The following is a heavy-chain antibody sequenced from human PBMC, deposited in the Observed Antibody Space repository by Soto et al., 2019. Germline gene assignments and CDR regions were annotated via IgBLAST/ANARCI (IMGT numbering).Heavy chain of an antibody. J-gene: IGHJ6*02. CDR2: IYHGST. CDR3: ARVSGIYYYGMDV. V-gene: IGHV4-30-2*01. D-gene: IGHD3-10*01. Sequence: PSETLSLTCAVSGGSISSGGYSWSWIRQPPGKGLEWIGYIYHGSTNYNPSLKSRVTISVDTSKNQFSLKLSSVTAADTAVYYCARVSGIYYYGMDVWGQGTTVTVSS. CDR1: GGSISSGGYS.